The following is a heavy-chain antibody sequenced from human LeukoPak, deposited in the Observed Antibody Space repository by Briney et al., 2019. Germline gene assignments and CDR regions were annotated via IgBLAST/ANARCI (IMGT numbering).Heavy chain of an antibody. CDR2: ISSSGSTI. D-gene: IGHD6-13*01. Sequence: PGGSLRLSCAASGFTFSSYEMNWVRQAPGKGLEWVSHISSSGSTIYYADSVKGRFTISRDNAKNSLYLQMNSLRAEDTAVYYCTRATLAAALDYWGQGTLVTVSS. CDR1: GFTFSSYE. V-gene: IGHV3-48*03. J-gene: IGHJ4*02. CDR3: TRATLAAALDY.